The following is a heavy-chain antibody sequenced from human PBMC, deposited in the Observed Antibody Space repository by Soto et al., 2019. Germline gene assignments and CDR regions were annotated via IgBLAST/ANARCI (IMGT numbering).Heavy chain of an antibody. Sequence: PSETLYLPCAFSVYSISIGYYEGWIRQPPVKGLEWIGSIYHSGSTYYNPSLKSRVTISVDTSKNQFSLKLSSVTAADTAVYYCARVGALYDFWSGYYGMDFWGQGTTFTVSS. J-gene: IGHJ6*02. CDR3: ARVGALYDFWSGYYGMDF. V-gene: IGHV4-38-2*01. D-gene: IGHD3-3*01. CDR1: VYSISIGYY. CDR2: IYHSGST.